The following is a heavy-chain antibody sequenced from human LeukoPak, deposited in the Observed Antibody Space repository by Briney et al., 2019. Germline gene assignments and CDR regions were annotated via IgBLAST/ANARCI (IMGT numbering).Heavy chain of an antibody. CDR2: IIPIFGTA. D-gene: IGHD6-19*01. J-gene: IGHJ5*02. V-gene: IGHV1-69*13. Sequence: SVKVSCKASGGTFSSYAISWVRQAPGQGLEWMGGIIPIFGTANYAQKFQDRVTITADESTSTAYMELSSLRSEDTAVYYCARENEQWLVWFDPWGQGTLVTVSS. CDR1: GGTFSSYA. CDR3: ARENEQWLVWFDP.